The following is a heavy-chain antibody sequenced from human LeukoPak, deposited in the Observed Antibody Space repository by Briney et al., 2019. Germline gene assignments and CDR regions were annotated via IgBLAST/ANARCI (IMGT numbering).Heavy chain of an antibody. V-gene: IGHV1-18*01. CDR3: ARVKRSGYYQVGLDY. D-gene: IGHD3-3*01. Sequence: ASVKVSCKASGYTFTSYGISWVRQAPGQGLEWMGWISAYNGNTNYAQKRQGRVTMTTDTSTSTAYMELRSLRSDDTAVYYCARVKRSGYYQVGLDYWGQGTLVTVSS. CDR2: ISAYNGNT. CDR1: GYTFTSYG. J-gene: IGHJ4*02.